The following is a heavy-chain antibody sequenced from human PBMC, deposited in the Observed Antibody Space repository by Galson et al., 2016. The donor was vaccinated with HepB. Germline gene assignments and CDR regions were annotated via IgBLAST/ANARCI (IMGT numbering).Heavy chain of an antibody. CDR2: IYYVGRA. CDR3: ATVPGWESGIYDH. Sequence: SETLSLTCRVSGDSIGSSSYHWAWIRQPPGKGLEWIGSIYYVGRAYYRSSLKSRLTISLDPAQNHISLNLTSVTAADTAVYYCATVPGWESGIYDHWGQGTLVSVSS. CDR1: GDSIGSSSYH. V-gene: IGHV4-39*02. D-gene: IGHD1-26*01. J-gene: IGHJ4*02.